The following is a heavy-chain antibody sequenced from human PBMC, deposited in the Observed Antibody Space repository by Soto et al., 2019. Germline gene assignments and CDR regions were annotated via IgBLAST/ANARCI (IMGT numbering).Heavy chain of an antibody. CDR2: ISYDGRDK. V-gene: IGHV3-30*04. CDR3: ARDLLVSSGWFFYDY. Sequence: GGSLRLSCVASGFIFSNYGIHWVRQAPGKGLEWVAVISYDGRDKYYADSVKGRFTISRDNSKNTLYLQINSLRVEDTAVYYCARDLLVSSGWFFYDYWGQGTLVTVSS. CDR1: GFIFSNYG. D-gene: IGHD6-19*01. J-gene: IGHJ4*02.